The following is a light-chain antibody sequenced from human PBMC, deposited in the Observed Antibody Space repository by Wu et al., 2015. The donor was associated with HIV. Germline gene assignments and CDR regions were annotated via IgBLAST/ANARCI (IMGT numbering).Light chain of an antibody. Sequence: EVVMTQSPATLSVSPGERATLSCRTSQSVSRYLAWYQQKPGQAPKLIIFDASSRATGIPSRFSGSGSGTDFTLTISNLQPEDVAVYYCQQRSDWPPYSFGQGTKVE. CDR2: DAS. CDR3: QQRSDWPPYS. V-gene: IGKV3-11*01. J-gene: IGKJ2*03. CDR1: QSVSRY.